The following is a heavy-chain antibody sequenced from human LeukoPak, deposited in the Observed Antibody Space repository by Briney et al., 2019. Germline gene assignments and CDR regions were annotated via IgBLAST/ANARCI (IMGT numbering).Heavy chain of an antibody. Sequence: PSETLSLTCTVSGASISSSSSYWGWIRQPPGKGLEWLGNIYSRGNTYYKPSLRSRVTISIDTSKNQFSLRLTSVTAADTAVYYCARGVVAAPNDAFDIWGQGTMVTVSS. CDR3: ARGVVAAPNDAFDI. V-gene: IGHV4-39*07. J-gene: IGHJ3*02. CDR2: IYSRGNT. CDR1: GASISSSSSY. D-gene: IGHD2-15*01.